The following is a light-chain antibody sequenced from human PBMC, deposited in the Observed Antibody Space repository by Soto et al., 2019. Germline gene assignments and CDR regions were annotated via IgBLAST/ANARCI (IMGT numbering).Light chain of an antibody. J-gene: IGKJ1*01. CDR2: AAS. CDR3: QQYGSSPGT. CDR1: QSVTNSY. V-gene: IGKV3-20*01. Sequence: EIVLTQSPGTQSLSPGERATLSCRASQSVTNSYLTWYQQKPGQAPRLLIYAASIMATGIPDRFSVSGSGRDFTLTISRLEPEDAAVYYCQQYGSSPGTFGQGTKVEIK.